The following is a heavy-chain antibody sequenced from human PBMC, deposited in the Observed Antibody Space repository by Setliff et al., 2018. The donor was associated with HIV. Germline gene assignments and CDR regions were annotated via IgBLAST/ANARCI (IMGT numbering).Heavy chain of an antibody. V-gene: IGHV3-30*02. CDR3: AKCGGVTCYSASWYFDY. Sequence: GGSLRLSCAASGFTFSAHGMHWVRQAPGKGLEWVTFINYDDNYEYYADSVKGRFTISRDNSKSTVDLQMNSLRAEDTAVYYCAKCGGVTCYSASWYFDYWGQRTLVTVSS. J-gene: IGHJ4*02. CDR1: GFTFSAHG. CDR2: INYDDNYE. D-gene: IGHD2-15*01.